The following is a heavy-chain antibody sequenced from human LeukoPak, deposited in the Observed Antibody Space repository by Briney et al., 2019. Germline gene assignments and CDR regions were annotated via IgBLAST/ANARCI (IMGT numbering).Heavy chain of an antibody. J-gene: IGHJ4*02. D-gene: IGHD3-22*01. V-gene: IGHV4-59*12. Sequence: PSETLSLTCTVSGGSISSYYWSWIRQPPGKGLEWIGYIYYSGSTNYNPSLKSRVTISVDTSKNQFSLKLSSVTAADTAVYYCARASYYDSSGYYSFDYWGQGTLVTVSS. CDR1: GGSISSYY. CDR2: IYYSGST. CDR3: ARASYYDSSGYYSFDY.